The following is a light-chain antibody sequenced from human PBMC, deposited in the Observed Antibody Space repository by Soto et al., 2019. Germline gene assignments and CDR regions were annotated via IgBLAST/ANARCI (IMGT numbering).Light chain of an antibody. CDR2: EVS. Sequence: QSALRQPASVSGSPGQSITISCTATSSDVGGFNYVSWVQQHPGKAPKLMIYEVSKRPSGVPDRFSGSKSGNTASLTVSGLQAEDEADYYCCSYAGINDYVFGTGTKV. J-gene: IGLJ1*01. CDR3: CSYAGINDYV. CDR1: SSDVGGFNY. V-gene: IGLV2-8*01.